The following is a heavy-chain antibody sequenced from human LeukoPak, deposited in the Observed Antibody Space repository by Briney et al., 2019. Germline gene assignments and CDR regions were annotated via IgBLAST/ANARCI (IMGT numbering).Heavy chain of an antibody. CDR2: IYYSGST. CDR1: GGSISSYY. CDR3: ARGTGVVRGVIGAFDI. V-gene: IGHV4-59*01. J-gene: IGHJ3*02. D-gene: IGHD3-10*01. Sequence: PSETLSLTCTVSGGSISSYYWSWIRQPPGKGLEWIGYIYYSGSTNYNPSLKSRVTISVDTSKNQFSLKLSSVTAADTAVYYCARGTGVVRGVIGAFDIWGQGTMVTVSS.